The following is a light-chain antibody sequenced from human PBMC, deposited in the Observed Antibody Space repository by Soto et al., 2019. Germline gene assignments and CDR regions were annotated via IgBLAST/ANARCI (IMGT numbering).Light chain of an antibody. CDR2: DVN. V-gene: IGLV2-11*01. CDR3: CSYAGSPYV. J-gene: IGLJ1*01. Sequence: QSVLTQPRSVSGSPGQSVTISCTGTSCDVGGYNYVSWYQQHPGKAPKLMIYDVNKRPSGVPDRFSGSKSGNTASLTITGLQAEDEADYYCCSYAGSPYVFGTGTRSPS. CDR1: SCDVGGYNY.